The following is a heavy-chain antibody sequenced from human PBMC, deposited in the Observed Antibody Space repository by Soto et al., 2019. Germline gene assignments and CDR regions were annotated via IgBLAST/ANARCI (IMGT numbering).Heavy chain of an antibody. CDR1: GGSISSYY. CDR3: ASVGSGDFWSGYYTTVGMDV. D-gene: IGHD3-3*01. V-gene: IGHV4-59*01. J-gene: IGHJ6*02. CDR2: IYYSGST. Sequence: PSETLSLTCTVSGGSISSYYWSWIRQPPGKGLEWIGYIYYSGSTNYNPSLKSRVTISVDTSKNQFSLKLSSVTAAETAVYYCASVGSGDFWSGYYTTVGMDVWGQGTAV.